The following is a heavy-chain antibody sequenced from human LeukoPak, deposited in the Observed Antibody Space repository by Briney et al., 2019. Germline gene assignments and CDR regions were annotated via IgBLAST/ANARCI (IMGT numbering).Heavy chain of an antibody. CDR2: IYYSGNT. CDR3: ARVTTVTGTDWFDP. V-gene: IGHV4-59*01. J-gene: IGHJ5*02. D-gene: IGHD6-19*01. CDR1: GGSISSYY. Sequence: SETLSLTCTVSGGSISSYYWSWIRQPPGKGLEYIGYIYYSGNTNCNPSLKSRVTISLDTSKHQFSLKLSSVTAADTAVYYCARVTTVTGTDWFDPWGQGTLVTVSS.